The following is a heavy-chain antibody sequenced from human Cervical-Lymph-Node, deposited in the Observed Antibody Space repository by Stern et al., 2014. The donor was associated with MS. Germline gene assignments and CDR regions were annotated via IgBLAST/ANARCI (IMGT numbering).Heavy chain of an antibody. CDR2: ISGSGGST. D-gene: IGHD3-22*01. V-gene: IGHV3-23*04. J-gene: IGHJ4*02. CDR1: GFTFSSYA. Sequence: EVQLVESGGGLVQPGGSLRLSCAASGFTFSSYAMSWVRQAPGKGLEWVSAISGSGGSTYYADSVKGRFTISRDNSKNPLYLQMNSLRAEDTAVYYCAKPAGVIPMIVEDGFDYWGQGTLVTVSS. CDR3: AKPAGVIPMIVEDGFDY.